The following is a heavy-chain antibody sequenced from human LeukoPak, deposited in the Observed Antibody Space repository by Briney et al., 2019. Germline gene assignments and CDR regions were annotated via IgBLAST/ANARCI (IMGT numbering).Heavy chain of an antibody. V-gene: IGHV3-48*03. CDR2: ITISGHTK. CDR1: GFDLSTYE. CDR3: ARGDPHADL. Sequence: GGSLRLSCAASGFDLSTYEMNWVRQAPGKGLEWIADITISGHTKNYAGSVKGRFTISRDNARTSLYLQMNSLRVEDTGVYYCARGDPHADLWGQGTLVTVSS. J-gene: IGHJ5*02.